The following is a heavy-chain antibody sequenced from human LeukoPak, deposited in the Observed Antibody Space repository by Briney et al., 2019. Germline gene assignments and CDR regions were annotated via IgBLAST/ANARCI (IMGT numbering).Heavy chain of an antibody. Sequence: SGPALVKPTQPLTLTCTFSGFSLSTSGMCVSWIRQPPGKALEWLARIDWDDDKYYSTSLKTRLTISKDTSKNQVVLTMTNMDPVDTATYYCARIQVVTAPYYYYYYMDVWGKGTTVTVSS. D-gene: IGHD2-21*02. CDR3: ARIQVVTAPYYYYYYMDV. CDR2: IDWDDDK. J-gene: IGHJ6*03. V-gene: IGHV2-70*11. CDR1: GFSLSTSGMC.